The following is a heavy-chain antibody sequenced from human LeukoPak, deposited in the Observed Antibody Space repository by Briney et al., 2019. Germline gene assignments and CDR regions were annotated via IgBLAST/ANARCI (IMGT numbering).Heavy chain of an antibody. CDR3: ATGVYSSSDY. D-gene: IGHD6-6*01. V-gene: IGHV1-18*01. CDR2: ISAYNGKT. J-gene: IGHJ4*02. Sequence: GASVKVSCKASGYTFTSYGISWVRQAPGQGLEWMGWISAYNGKTNYAQRLQGRVIMTTDTSTTTAYMELRSLRSDDTAVYYCATGVYSSSDYWGQGTLVTVSS. CDR1: GYTFTSYG.